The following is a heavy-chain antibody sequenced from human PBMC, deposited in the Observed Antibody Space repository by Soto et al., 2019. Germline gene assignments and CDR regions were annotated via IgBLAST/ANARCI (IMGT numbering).Heavy chain of an antibody. CDR3: ARGPTTVTHFDY. CDR2: ISSSSSYI. D-gene: IGHD4-17*01. Sequence: GESLRLSCAASGFTFSSYSMNWVRQAPGKGLEWVSSISSSSSYIYYADSVKGRFTISRDNAKNSLYLQMNSLRAEDTAVYYCARGPTTVTHFDYWGQGTLVTVSS. V-gene: IGHV3-21*01. J-gene: IGHJ4*02. CDR1: GFTFSSYS.